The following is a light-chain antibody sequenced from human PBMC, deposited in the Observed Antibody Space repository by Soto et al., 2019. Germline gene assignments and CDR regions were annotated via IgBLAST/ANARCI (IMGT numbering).Light chain of an antibody. V-gene: IGKV3-15*01. J-gene: IGKJ2*02. CDR1: QSVSRF. CDR3: QQYDNWPPCT. Sequence: EIVMTQSPATLSVSPGERVTLSCRASQSVSRFLAWYQQRPGQAPRLLIYDTSTRATVVPARFSGSGSGTDFSLTISSLQSEDFAVYYCQQYDNWPPCTFGQGTKLEVK. CDR2: DTS.